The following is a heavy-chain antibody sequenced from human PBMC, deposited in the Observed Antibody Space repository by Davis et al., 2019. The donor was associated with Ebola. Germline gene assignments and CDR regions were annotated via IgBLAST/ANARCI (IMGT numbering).Heavy chain of an antibody. J-gene: IGHJ6*02. CDR3: ARHKGRVRYYGMDV. CDR2: INHSGST. V-gene: IGHV4-34*01. Sequence: MPSETLSLTCAVYGGSFSGYYWSWIRQPPGKGLEWIGEINHSGSTNYNPSLKSRVTISVDTSKNHFSLKLSSVTAADTAVYYCARHKGRVRYYGMDVWGQGTTVTVSS. CDR1: GGSFSGYY.